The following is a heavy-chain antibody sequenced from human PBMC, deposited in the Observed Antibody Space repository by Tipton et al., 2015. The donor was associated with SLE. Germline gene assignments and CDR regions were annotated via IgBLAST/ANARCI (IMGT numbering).Heavy chain of an antibody. V-gene: IGHV4-59*08. J-gene: IGHJ6*02. Sequence: TLSLTCTVSGGSISSYYWSWIRQPPGKGLEWIGYIYYSGSTNYNPSLKSRVTISVDTSKNQFSLNLTSVTAADTAVYYCARQGLPHIAAPSTRYYYGMDVWGHGTTVTVSS. CDR3: ARQGLPHIAAPSTRYYYGMDV. D-gene: IGHD6-13*01. CDR2: IYYSGST. CDR1: GGSISSYY.